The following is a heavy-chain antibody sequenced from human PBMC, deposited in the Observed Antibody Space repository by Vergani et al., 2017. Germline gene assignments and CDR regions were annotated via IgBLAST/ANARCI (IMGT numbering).Heavy chain of an antibody. V-gene: IGHV3-33*01. D-gene: IGHD3-22*01. CDR3: VRAVGYYYDSSGSY. CDR2: IYYDGSKK. J-gene: IGHJ4*02. CDR1: GFTFSTYA. Sequence: QVQLVESGGGVVQPGRSLRLSCTSSGFTFSTYAMHWVRQAPGKGLEWVAIIYYDGSKKYYADSVKGRFTISRDNSRNTLDLLMSSLRAEDTAIYYCVRAVGYYYDSSGSYWGQGTLVTVSS.